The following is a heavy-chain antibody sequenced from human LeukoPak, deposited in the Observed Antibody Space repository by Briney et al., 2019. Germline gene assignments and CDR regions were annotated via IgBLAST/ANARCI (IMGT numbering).Heavy chain of an antibody. D-gene: IGHD3-22*01. J-gene: IGHJ4*02. CDR3: AKVRRPHYYDSSGYYGNLDY. CDR1: GFTFSSYA. CDR2: ISGSGGST. V-gene: IGHV3-23*01. Sequence: AGGSLRLSCAASGFTFSSYAMSWVRQAPGKGLEWVSAISGSGGSTYYADSVKGRFTISRDNSKNTLYLQMNSLRAEDTAVYYCAKVRRPHYYDSSGYYGNLDYWGQGTLVTVSS.